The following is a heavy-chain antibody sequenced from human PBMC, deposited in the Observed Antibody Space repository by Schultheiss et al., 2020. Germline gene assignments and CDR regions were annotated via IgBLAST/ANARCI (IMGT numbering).Heavy chain of an antibody. V-gene: IGHV3-15*05. J-gene: IGHJ3*02. CDR1: GFTFSNAW. CDR2: FKSAADGGAT. CDR3: AREATVTDAFDI. D-gene: IGHD4-17*01. Sequence: GGSLRLSCAASGFTFSNAWMSWVRQAPGKGLEWVARFKSAADGGATDYAAPVKGRFTISRDNAKNTLYLQMNSLRAEDTAVYYCAREATVTDAFDIWGQGTMVTGSS.